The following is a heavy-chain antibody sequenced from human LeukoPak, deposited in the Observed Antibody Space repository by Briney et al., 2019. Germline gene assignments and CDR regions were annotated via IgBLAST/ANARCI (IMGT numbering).Heavy chain of an antibody. CDR1: GLTFSPSP. D-gene: IGHD3-22*01. J-gene: IGHJ4*02. Sequence: GGSLRLSCSASGLTFSPSPMHWVRQAPGKGLEWVAVISSDGTKKYYADSILGRFTISRDNSKSTLSVQMNSLRHEDTAIYYCARDHEGESSALDSWGQGTPVTVSS. CDR2: ISSDGTKK. V-gene: IGHV3-30*04. CDR3: ARDHEGESSALDS.